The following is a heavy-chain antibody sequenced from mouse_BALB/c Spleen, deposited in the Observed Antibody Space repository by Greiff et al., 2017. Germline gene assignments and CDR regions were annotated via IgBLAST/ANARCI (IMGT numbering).Heavy chain of an antibody. CDR3: NSLIIPDY. V-gene: IGHV14-4*02. CDR2: IDPENGDT. J-gene: IGHJ2*01. CDR1: GFNIKDYY. Sequence: EVKVVESGAELVRSGASVKLSCTASGFNIKDYYMHWVKQRPEQGLEWIGWIDPENGDTEYAPKFQGKATMTADTSSNTAYLQLSSLTSEDTAVYYCNSLIIPDYWGQGTTLTVSS. D-gene: IGHD2-4*01.